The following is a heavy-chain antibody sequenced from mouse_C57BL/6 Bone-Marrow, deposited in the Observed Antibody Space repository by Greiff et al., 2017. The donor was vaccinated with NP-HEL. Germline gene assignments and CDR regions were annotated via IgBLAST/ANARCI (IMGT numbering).Heavy chain of an antibody. V-gene: IGHV1-39*01. D-gene: IGHD1-1*01. CDR2: INPNNGTT. CDR1: GYSFTDYN. CDR3: ARGSYYYGSSSN. Sequence: EVKLMESGPELVKPGASVKISCKASGYSFTDYNMNWVKQSHGKSLEWIGGINPNNGTTSYNQKFKGKATLTVDQSSSTAYMQLNSLTSEDSAVYYCARGSYYYGSSSNWGQGTTLTVSS. J-gene: IGHJ2*01.